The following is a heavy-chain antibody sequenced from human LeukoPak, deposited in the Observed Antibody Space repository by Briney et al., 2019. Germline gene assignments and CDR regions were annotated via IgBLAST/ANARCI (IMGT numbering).Heavy chain of an antibody. V-gene: IGHV4-4*07. Sequence: SETLSLTCTVSGGSISSYYWSWIRQPAGKGLEWIGRIYTSGSTNYNPSPKSRVTMSVDTSKNQFSLKLSSVTAADTAVYYCASGTFYCTNGVCYTWFDPWGQGTLVTVSS. J-gene: IGHJ5*02. CDR2: IYTSGST. D-gene: IGHD2-8*01. CDR1: GGSISSYY. CDR3: ASGTFYCTNGVCYTWFDP.